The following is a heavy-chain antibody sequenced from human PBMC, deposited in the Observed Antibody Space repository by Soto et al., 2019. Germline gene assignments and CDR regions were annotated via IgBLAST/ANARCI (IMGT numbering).Heavy chain of an antibody. CDR2: ISGSGGST. CDR3: AKGSRIAVAGTFYYYYGMDV. J-gene: IGHJ6*02. D-gene: IGHD6-19*01. V-gene: IGHV3-23*01. CDR1: GFTFSSYA. Sequence: GGSLRLSCAASGFTFSSYAMIWVRQAPGKGLEWVSAISGSGGSTYYADSVKGRFTISRDNSKNTLYLQMNSLRAEDTAVYYCAKGSRIAVAGTFYYYYGMDVWGQGTTVTVSS.